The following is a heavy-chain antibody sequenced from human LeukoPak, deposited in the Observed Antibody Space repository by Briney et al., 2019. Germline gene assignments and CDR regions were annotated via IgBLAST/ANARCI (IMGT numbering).Heavy chain of an antibody. CDR3: ARDDSSSWYNWFDP. J-gene: IGHJ5*02. V-gene: IGHV3-48*03. CDR1: GFTFSSSE. Sequence: GGSLRLSCAASGFTFSSSEMNWVRQAPGKGLEWVSYISSSRIIYYADSVKGRFTISRDNAKNSLYLQMNSLRAEDTAVYYCARDDSSSWYNWFDPWGQGTLVTVSS. D-gene: IGHD6-13*01. CDR2: ISSSRII.